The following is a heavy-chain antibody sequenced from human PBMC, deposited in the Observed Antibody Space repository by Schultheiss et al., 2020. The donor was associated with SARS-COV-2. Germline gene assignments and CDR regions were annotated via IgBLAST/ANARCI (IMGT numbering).Heavy chain of an antibody. CDR2: IYTSGST. CDR1: GGSISSGSYY. V-gene: IGHV4-61*02. D-gene: IGHD4-11*01. Sequence: SETLSLTCTVSGGSISSGSYYWSWIRQPPGKGLEWIGRIYTSGSTNYNPSLKSRVTISVDTSKNQFSLKLSSVTAADTAVYYCAREGGQYSNYGYFDLWGRGTLVTVSS. CDR3: AREGGQYSNYGYFDL. J-gene: IGHJ2*01.